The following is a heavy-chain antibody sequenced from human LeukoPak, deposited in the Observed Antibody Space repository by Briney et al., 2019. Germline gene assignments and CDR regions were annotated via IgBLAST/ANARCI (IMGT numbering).Heavy chain of an antibody. CDR2: INHSGST. CDR3: ARVSQAEIPYGMDV. V-gene: IGHV4-34*01. CDR1: AGSFSGYY. Sequence: SETLSLTCAVYAGSFSGYYWSWIRQPPGKGLEWIGEINHSGSTNYNPSLKSRVTISVDTSKNQFSLKLSSVTAADTAVYYCARVSQAEIPYGMDVWGQGTTVTVSS. J-gene: IGHJ6*02. D-gene: IGHD2-21*01.